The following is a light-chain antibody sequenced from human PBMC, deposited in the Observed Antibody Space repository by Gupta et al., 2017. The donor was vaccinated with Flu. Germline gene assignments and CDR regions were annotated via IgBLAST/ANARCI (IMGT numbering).Light chain of an antibody. Sequence: EIVLTQSPGTLSLSPGERATPSCRASQRFSSDYLAWYQQKPGQAPSLLIYAGSKRATGLPDRFSGSGSGADFTLTISMREPVDFAVYCCQQHGSPLNTFGRGTKLEIK. CDR2: AGS. V-gene: IGKV3-20*01. CDR3: QQHGSPLNT. J-gene: IGKJ4*01. CDR1: QRFSSDY.